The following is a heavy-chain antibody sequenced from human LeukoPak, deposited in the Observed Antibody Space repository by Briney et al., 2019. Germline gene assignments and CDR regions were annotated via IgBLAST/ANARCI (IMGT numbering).Heavy chain of an antibody. V-gene: IGHV4-30-2*01. CDR3: ARDLGYSGNYGAFDI. CDR2: IYHSGST. Sequence: SETLSLTCTVSGGSISSGGYYWSWIRQPPGKGLEWIGYIYHSGSTYYNPSLKSRVTISVDRSKNQFSLKLSSVTAADTAVYYCARDLGYSGNYGAFDIWGQGTMVTVSS. J-gene: IGHJ3*02. CDR1: GGSISSGGYY. D-gene: IGHD1-26*01.